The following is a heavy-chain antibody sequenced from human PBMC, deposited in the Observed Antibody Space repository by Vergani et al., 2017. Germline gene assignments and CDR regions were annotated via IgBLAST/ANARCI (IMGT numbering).Heavy chain of an antibody. V-gene: IGHV4-61*01. Sequence: QVQLQESGPGLVKPSETLSLTCTVSGGSVSSGSYYWSWIRQPPGKGLEWIGYIYYSGSTNYNPSLKSRVPISVDTSKNQFSLKLSSVTAADTAVYYCARVAPYCSSTSCYHAEGWFDPWGQGTLVTVSS. CDR2: IYYSGST. D-gene: IGHD2-2*01. J-gene: IGHJ5*02. CDR3: ARVAPYCSSTSCYHAEGWFDP. CDR1: GGSVSSGSYY.